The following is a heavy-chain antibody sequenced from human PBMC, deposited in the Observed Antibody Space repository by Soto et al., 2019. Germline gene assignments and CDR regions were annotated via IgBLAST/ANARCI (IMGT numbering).Heavy chain of an antibody. CDR2: ISGSGGST. Sequence: LRLSCAASGFTFSSYAMSWVRQAPGKGLEWVSAISGSGGSTYYADSVKGRFTISRDNSKNTPYLQMNSLRAEDTAVYYCAKERYSSSWFTFDPWGQGTLVTVSS. CDR3: AKERYSSSWFTFDP. CDR1: GFTFSSYA. D-gene: IGHD6-13*01. V-gene: IGHV3-23*01. J-gene: IGHJ5*02.